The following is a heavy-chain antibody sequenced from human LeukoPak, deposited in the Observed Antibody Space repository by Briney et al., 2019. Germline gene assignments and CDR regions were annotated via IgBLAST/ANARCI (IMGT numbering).Heavy chain of an antibody. D-gene: IGHD2-15*01. CDR2: FDPEDGET. J-gene: IGHJ4*02. CDR3: ARTLIGGSYFDY. V-gene: IGHV1-24*01. CDR1: GYTLTELS. Sequence: ASVKVSCKVSGYTLTELSMHWVRQAPGKGLEWMGGFDPEDGETIYAQKFQGRVTITADKSTSTAYMELSSLRSEDTAVYYCARTLIGGSYFDYWGQGTLVTVSS.